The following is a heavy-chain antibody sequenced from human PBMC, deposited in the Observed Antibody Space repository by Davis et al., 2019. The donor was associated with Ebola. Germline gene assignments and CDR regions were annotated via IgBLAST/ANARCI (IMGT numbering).Heavy chain of an antibody. Sequence: GESLKISCQGSGYSFSTKWSGWVRQMPGKGLEWMGIIYPGDSDSRYSPSFQVQVTISADKSLNTVYLQWSSLKASDTAIYYCARQSGSSWFDYWGQGSLVTVSS. J-gene: IGHJ5*01. CDR3: ARQSGSSWFDY. V-gene: IGHV5-51*01. CDR1: GYSFSTKW. D-gene: IGHD6-13*01. CDR2: IYPGDSDS.